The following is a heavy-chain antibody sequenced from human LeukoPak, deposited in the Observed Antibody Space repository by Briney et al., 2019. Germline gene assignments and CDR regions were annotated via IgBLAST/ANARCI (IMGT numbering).Heavy chain of an antibody. CDR2: IRYDGSNK. CDR3: ARDTIAARPYYYYYMDV. D-gene: IGHD6-6*01. CDR1: GFTFSSYG. Sequence: GGSLRLSCAASGFTFSSYGMHWVRQAPGKGLEWVAFIRYDGSNKYYADSVKGRFTISRDNSKNTLYLQMNSLRAEDTAVYYCARDTIAARPYYYYYMDVWGKGTTVTVSS. V-gene: IGHV3-30*02. J-gene: IGHJ6*03.